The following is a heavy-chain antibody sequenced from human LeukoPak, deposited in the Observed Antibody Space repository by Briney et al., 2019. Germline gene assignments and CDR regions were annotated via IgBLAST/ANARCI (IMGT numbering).Heavy chain of an antibody. CDR1: GFTFSSYG. D-gene: IGHD3-22*01. Sequence: PGRSLRLSCAASGFTFSSYGMHWVRQAPGKGLEWVAVISYDESNKYYADSVKGRFTISRDNVKNSLYLQMNSLRAEDTAVYYCARPHYYDSSGYQPFDYWGQGTLVTVSS. CDR3: ARPHYYDSSGYQPFDY. V-gene: IGHV3-30*03. J-gene: IGHJ4*02. CDR2: ISYDESNK.